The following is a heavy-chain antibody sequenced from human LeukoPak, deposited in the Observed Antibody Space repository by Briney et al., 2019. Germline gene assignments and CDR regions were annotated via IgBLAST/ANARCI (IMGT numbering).Heavy chain of an antibody. J-gene: IGHJ4*02. Sequence: KPSETLSLTCTVSGGSIRSYYWSWIRQPPGKGLEWIGYIYYSGSTNYNPSLKSRVTISVDTSKNQFSLKLSSVTAADTAVYYCARDNGDGTTKFWGQGTLVTVSS. V-gene: IGHV4-59*01. D-gene: IGHD1-1*01. CDR2: IYYSGST. CDR1: GGSIRSYY. CDR3: ARDNGDGTTKF.